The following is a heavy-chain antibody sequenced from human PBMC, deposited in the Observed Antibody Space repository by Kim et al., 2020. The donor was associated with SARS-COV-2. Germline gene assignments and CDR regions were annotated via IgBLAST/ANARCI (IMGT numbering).Heavy chain of an antibody. J-gene: IGHJ6*02. CDR2: IIPIFGTA. V-gene: IGHV1-69*13. Sequence: SVKVSCKASGGTFSSYAISWVRQAPGQGLEWMGGIIPIFGTANYAQKFQGRVTITADASTSTAYMELSSLRSEDTAVYYCARGKFGATDFYYYFYGMDIWGQGTTVTVSS. D-gene: IGHD2-15*01. CDR1: GGTFSSYA. CDR3: ARGKFGATDFYYYFYGMDI.